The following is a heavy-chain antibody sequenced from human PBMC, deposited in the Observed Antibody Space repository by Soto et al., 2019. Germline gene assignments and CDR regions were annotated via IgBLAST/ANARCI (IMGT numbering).Heavy chain of an antibody. Sequence: QLQLQESGPGLVKPSETQSLTCTVSGGSISSNSYYWAWIRQPPGKGLEWIGSGYHGGNTYYNPSHNSRVTIYVDTSTTEFSLKVNSVTAADTAVYYCVRHLFGYGYLYFEYWGQGSLVTVSS. CDR1: GGSISSNSYY. D-gene: IGHD5-18*01. V-gene: IGHV4-39*01. CDR2: GYHGGNT. J-gene: IGHJ4*02. CDR3: VRHLFGYGYLYFEY.